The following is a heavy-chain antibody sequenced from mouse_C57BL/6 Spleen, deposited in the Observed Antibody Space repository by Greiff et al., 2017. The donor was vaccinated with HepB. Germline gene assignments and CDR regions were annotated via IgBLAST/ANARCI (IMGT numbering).Heavy chain of an antibody. Sequence: EVQLQESGPELVKPGASVKMSCKASGYTFTDYNMHWVKQSHGKSLEWIGYINPNNGGTSYNQKFKGKATLTVNKSSSTAYMELRSLTSEDSAVYYCARAESYYDPFAYWGQGTLVTVSA. V-gene: IGHV1-22*01. J-gene: IGHJ3*01. CDR1: GYTFTDYN. D-gene: IGHD2-4*01. CDR3: ARAESYYDPFAY. CDR2: INPNNGGT.